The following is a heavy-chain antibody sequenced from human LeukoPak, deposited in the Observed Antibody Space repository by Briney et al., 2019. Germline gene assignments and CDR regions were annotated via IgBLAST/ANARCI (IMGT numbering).Heavy chain of an antibody. CDR3: ARAVRMGNSSGYYYFDY. D-gene: IGHD6-19*01. J-gene: IGHJ4*02. V-gene: IGHV1-18*01. CDR2: ISAYNGNA. CDR1: GYTFTSYG. Sequence: GAAVKVSCKSSGYTFTSYGISWVGQAPGQGLEWMGWISAYNGNANYVQKLQGRVTMTTDTTTSTAYMELRSPRSDATAVYYCARAVRMGNSSGYYYFDYWGQGTLVTVSS.